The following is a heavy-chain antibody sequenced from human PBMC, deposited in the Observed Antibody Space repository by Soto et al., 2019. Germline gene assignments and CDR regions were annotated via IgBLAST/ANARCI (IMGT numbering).Heavy chain of an antibody. Sequence: GASVKVSCKASGGTFSSYAISWVRQAPGQGLEWMGGIIPIFGTANYAQKFQGRVTITADESTSTAYMELSSLRSEDTAVYYCAYYDSSGPPGSYFEYWGQGTLVTVSS. J-gene: IGHJ4*02. V-gene: IGHV1-69*13. CDR2: IIPIFGTA. D-gene: IGHD3-22*01. CDR1: GGTFSSYA. CDR3: AYYDSSGPPGSYFEY.